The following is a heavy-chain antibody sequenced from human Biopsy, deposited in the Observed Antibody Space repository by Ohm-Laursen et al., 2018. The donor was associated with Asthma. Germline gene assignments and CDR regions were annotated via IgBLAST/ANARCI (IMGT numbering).Heavy chain of an antibody. J-gene: IGHJ5*02. CDR2: IYLSGRT. V-gene: IGHV4-4*03. CDR3: ARTTYGDDGFDP. CDR1: GGSISTNYW. Sequence: PGTLSLTCAVSGGSISTNYWWIWVRQSPGKGLEWIGEIYLSGRTNYNPSLKSRVTISVDKSKKQFSLNLNSVTAADTAVYYCARTTYGDDGFDPWGQGTQVTVSS. D-gene: IGHD4-17*01.